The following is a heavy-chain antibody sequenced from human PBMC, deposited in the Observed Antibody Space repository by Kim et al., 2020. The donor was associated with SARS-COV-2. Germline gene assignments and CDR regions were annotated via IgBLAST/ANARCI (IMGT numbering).Heavy chain of an antibody. D-gene: IGHD2-15*01. V-gene: IGHV3-23*01. J-gene: IGHJ4*02. CDR1: GFSFSSTSYS. CDR2: ISGDGVRK. Sequence: GGSLRLSCVASGFSFSSTSYSMSWVRRAPGKGLEWVSGISGDGVRKDYADSVKGRFTISRDNSKNTLYLQMNSLRAEDTAVYYCAKDETSGVGVWDFDYWGQGSWVTVSP. CDR3: AKDETSGVGVWDFDY.